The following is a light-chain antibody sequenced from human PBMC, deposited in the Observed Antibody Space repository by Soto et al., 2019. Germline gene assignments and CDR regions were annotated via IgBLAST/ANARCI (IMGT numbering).Light chain of an antibody. CDR2: GVT. V-gene: IGLV2-14*01. Sequence: QSVLTQPASVSGSPGQSITISCTGTSSDIGAYNYVSWYQQYPGEAPKLMIYGVTNRPSGVSNRFSGSKTGNTASLTISGLQAEDEADYYCFSHRSGDSHVFXTGTKVTVL. CDR3: FSHRSGDSHV. CDR1: SSDIGAYNY. J-gene: IGLJ1*01.